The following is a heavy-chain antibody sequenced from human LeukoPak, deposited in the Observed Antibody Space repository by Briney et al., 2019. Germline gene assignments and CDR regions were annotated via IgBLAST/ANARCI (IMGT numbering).Heavy chain of an antibody. Sequence: SETLSLTCTVSGGSISSYYWSWIRQPPGKGLEWIGYIYYSGSTNYDPSLKSRVTISVDTSKNQFSLKLSSVTAADTAVFYCARSGGYNYGYGVFDYWGQGTLVTVSS. CDR2: IYYSGST. J-gene: IGHJ4*02. D-gene: IGHD5-18*01. V-gene: IGHV4-59*01. CDR3: ARSGGYNYGYGVFDY. CDR1: GGSISSYY.